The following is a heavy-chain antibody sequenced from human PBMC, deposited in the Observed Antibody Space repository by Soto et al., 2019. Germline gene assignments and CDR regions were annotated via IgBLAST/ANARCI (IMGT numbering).Heavy chain of an antibody. CDR2: INHSGRT. CDR3: ARGGSYDILTGYPYQLEFDH. Sequence: SETLSLTCAVYGGYFIGYYWSWIRQPPGKGLEWIGEINHSGRTNYNPSLKSRVTISVDTSKNQFSLKLSSVTAADTAVYYCARGGSYDILTGYPYQLEFDHWGQGTLVTVSS. CDR1: GGYFIGYY. V-gene: IGHV4-34*01. J-gene: IGHJ4*02. D-gene: IGHD3-9*01.